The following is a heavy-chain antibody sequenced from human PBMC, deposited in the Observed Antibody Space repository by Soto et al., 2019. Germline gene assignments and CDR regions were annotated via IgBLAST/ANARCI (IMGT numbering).Heavy chain of an antibody. J-gene: IGHJ4*02. D-gene: IGHD2-15*01. CDR3: ARGGYCSGGSCYPYYFDY. Sequence: QVQLQESGPGLVKPSQTLSLTCTVSGGSISSGGYYWSWIRQHPGKGLEWIGCIYYSGSTYYNPSLKSRVTISVDTSKNQFSLKLSSVTAADTAVYYCARGGYCSGGSCYPYYFDYWGQGTLVTVSS. CDR1: GGSISSGGYY. V-gene: IGHV4-31*03. CDR2: IYYSGST.